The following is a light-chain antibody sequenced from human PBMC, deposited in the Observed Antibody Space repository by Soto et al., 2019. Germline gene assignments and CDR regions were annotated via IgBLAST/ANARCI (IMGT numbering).Light chain of an antibody. V-gene: IGKV1-27*01. CDR3: QKYNSVPS. CDR1: QGISNN. CDR2: ATS. Sequence: DLQMTQSPSSLSASVGDRVTITCRASQGISNNLAWYQQKPGKIPQLLIYATSTVQSGVPFRFSGSGSGTEFTLTISSLQPEDVGTYYCQKYNSVPSFGPGTKVEIK. J-gene: IGKJ3*01.